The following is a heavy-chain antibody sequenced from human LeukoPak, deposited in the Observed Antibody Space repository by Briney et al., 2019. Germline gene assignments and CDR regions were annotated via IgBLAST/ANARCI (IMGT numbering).Heavy chain of an antibody. CDR2: ISSSGSTI. J-gene: IGHJ4*02. V-gene: IGHV3-48*04. Sequence: QPGGSLRLSCAASGFTFSSYAMSWVRQAPGKGLEWVSAISSSGSTIYYADSVKGRFTISRDNAKNSLYLQMNSLRAEDTAVYYCARDRGINDYWGQGTLVTVSS. D-gene: IGHD3-10*01. CDR1: GFTFSSYA. CDR3: ARDRGINDY.